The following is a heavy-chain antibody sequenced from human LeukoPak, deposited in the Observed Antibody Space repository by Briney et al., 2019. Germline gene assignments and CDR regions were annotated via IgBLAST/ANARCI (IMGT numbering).Heavy chain of an antibody. V-gene: IGHV3-66*01. Sequence: GGSLRFSCAASGFTVSSNYMTWVRQAPGKGLEWVSAINSDGDTFYADSVKGRFTVSRDDPKNTVYLQMKGLRAEDTAVYYCVFNGYWGQGTLVSVSS. CDR3: VFNGY. J-gene: IGHJ4*02. CDR1: GFTVSSNY. CDR2: INSDGDT. D-gene: IGHD2-8*01.